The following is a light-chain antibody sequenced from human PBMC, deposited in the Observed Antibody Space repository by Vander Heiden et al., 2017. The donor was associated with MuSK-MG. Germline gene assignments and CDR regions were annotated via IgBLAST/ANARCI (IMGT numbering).Light chain of an antibody. CDR1: QSVLYSSNNKNY. CDR2: WAS. Sequence: DVVMTQSPDSLAVSLGERATINCKSSQSVLYSSNNKNYLAWYQQKPGQPPKLLLYWASTRESGVPDRFSGSGSGTDFTLTISSLRAEDVAVYYCQQYYITPLTFGGGTKVXIK. J-gene: IGKJ4*01. CDR3: QQYYITPLT. V-gene: IGKV4-1*01.